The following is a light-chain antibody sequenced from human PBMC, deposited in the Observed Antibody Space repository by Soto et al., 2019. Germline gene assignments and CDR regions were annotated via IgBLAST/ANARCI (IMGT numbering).Light chain of an antibody. Sequence: HSVLTQPASVSGSPGQSITISCTGTSSDVGSYNLVSWYQQHPGKAPKLMIFEGSQRPSGVSNRFSGSKSGNTASLTISGLQAEDEADYYCCSYAGSSTFVVFGGGTKLTVL. CDR1: SSDVGSYNL. V-gene: IGLV2-23*03. J-gene: IGLJ2*01. CDR2: EGS. CDR3: CSYAGSSTFVV.